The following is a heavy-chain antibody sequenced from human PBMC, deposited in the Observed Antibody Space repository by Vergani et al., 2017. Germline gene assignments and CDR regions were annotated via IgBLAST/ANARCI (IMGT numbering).Heavy chain of an antibody. V-gene: IGHV3-23*01. CDR2: ITSSGPTT. CDR1: GFTFSGLA. Sequence: EVQLLESGGGVVQPGGSLRLSCAASGFTFSGLAMSWVRQAPGKGLEWVSGITSSGPTTNYADSVNGRFTISRANSKDTLYLQMTNVRADDTAVYYCAKELSLPGAVPRVTPFDHWGQGTLVTVSS. D-gene: IGHD6-13*01. J-gene: IGHJ4*02. CDR3: AKELSLPGAVPRVTPFDH.